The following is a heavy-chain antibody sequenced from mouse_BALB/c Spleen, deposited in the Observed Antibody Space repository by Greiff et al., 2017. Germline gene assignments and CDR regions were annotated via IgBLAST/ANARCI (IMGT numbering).Heavy chain of an antibody. D-gene: IGHD1-1*01. CDR3: ARDYYGSPYAMDY. CDR1: GFTFSDYY. J-gene: IGHJ4*01. CDR2: ISDGGSYT. Sequence: EVQLVESGGGLVKPGGSLKLSCAASGFTFSDYYMYWVRQTPEKRLEWVATISDGGSYTYYPDSVKGRFTISRDNAKNNLYLQMSSLKSEDTAMYYCARDYYGSPYAMDYWGQGTSVTVSA. V-gene: IGHV5-4*02.